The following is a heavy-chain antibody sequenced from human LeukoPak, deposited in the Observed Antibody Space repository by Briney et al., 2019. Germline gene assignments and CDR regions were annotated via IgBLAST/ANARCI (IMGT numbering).Heavy chain of an antibody. D-gene: IGHD4-11*01. J-gene: IGHJ5*02. CDR2: IKQDGSEK. V-gene: IGHV3-7*01. Sequence: GGSLRLSCAASGFTFSSYAMSWVRQAPGKGLEWVANIKQDGSEKYYVDSVKGRFTISRDNAKNSLYLQMNSLRAEDTAVYYCARDGSSVTASWGQGTLVTVSS. CDR1: GFTFSSYA. CDR3: ARDGSSVTAS.